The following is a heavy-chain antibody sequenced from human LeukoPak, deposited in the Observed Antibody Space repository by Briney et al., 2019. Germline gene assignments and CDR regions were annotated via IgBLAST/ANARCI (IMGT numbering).Heavy chain of an antibody. CDR2: IRFDGSKE. CDR3: AREGQQQLESGRGYYNWFDP. CDR1: GFTFSTYG. D-gene: IGHD6-13*01. Sequence: PGGSLRLSCAASGFTFSTYGMHWVRQAPGKGLEWVAFIRFDGSKEYYADSVKGRLTISRDNSKNTVYIEINSLRAEDTAVYYCAREGQQQLESGRGYYNWFDPWGQGTLVTVSS. J-gene: IGHJ5*02. V-gene: IGHV3-30*02.